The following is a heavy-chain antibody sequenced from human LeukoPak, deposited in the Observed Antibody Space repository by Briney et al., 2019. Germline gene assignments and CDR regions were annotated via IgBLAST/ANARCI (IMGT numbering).Heavy chain of an antibody. CDR3: ARESGPYSYGYGSDY. V-gene: IGHV7-4-1*02. J-gene: IGHJ4*02. CDR1: GYTFTIYA. D-gene: IGHD5-18*01. Sequence: GASVTVSCKASGYTFTIYAMNWVRQAPGQGREWMGWINTNTGNPTYAQGFTGRFVFSLDTSVSTAYLQISSLKAEDTTVYYCARESGPYSYGYGSDYWGQGTLVTVSS. CDR2: INTNTGNP.